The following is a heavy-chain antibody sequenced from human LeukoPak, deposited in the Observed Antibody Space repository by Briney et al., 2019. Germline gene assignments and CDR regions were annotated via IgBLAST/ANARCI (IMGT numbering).Heavy chain of an antibody. J-gene: IGHJ4*02. CDR3: ARGSRRYYDSPDFDY. Sequence: ASVKVSCKASGYTFTGYYMHRVRQAPGQGLEWMGWMNPNSGNTGYAQKFQGRVTMTRDTSISTAYMELSSLRSEDTAVYYCARGSRRYYDSPDFDYWGQGTLVTVSS. D-gene: IGHD3-22*01. CDR1: GYTFTGYY. CDR2: MNPNSGNT. V-gene: IGHV1-8*02.